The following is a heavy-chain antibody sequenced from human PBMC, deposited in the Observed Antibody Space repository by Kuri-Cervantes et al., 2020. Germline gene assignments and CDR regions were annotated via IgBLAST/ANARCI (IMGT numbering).Heavy chain of an antibody. D-gene: IGHD3-10*01. V-gene: IGHV3-74*01. J-gene: IGHJ4*02. Sequence: GGSLRLSCAASGFSFNNYWMHWVRQGPGKGLLWVSRIISDGSTTNYADSVKGRFTISRDNAKNTLYLQMNSLSGEDTAVYYCASGYSCSGGNEYWGQGTLVTVSS. CDR3: ASGYSCSGGNEY. CDR2: IISDGSTT. CDR1: GFSFNNYW.